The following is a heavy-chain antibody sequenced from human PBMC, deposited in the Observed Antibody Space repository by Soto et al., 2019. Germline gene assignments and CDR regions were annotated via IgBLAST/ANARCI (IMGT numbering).Heavy chain of an antibody. Sequence: SETLSLTCSVSGGSINSYWWSWIRQPAGKGLEWIGRVYSSGTTGYNPSLNSRATMSVETSKNQFSLKLSSVTAADTAVYYCARDIGSFAYGEGYWGQGIQVTVSS. V-gene: IGHV4-4*07. CDR2: VYSSGTT. D-gene: IGHD3-10*01. CDR1: GGSINSYW. CDR3: ARDIGSFAYGEGY. J-gene: IGHJ4*02.